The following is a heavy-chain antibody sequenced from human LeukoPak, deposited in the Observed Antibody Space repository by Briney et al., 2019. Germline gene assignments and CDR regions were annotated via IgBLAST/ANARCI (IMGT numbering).Heavy chain of an antibody. CDR2: IYYSGST. V-gene: IGHV4-39*01. J-gene: IGHJ4*02. D-gene: IGHD3-10*01. CDR1: GGSISSYY. CDR3: ARLHYGSGSSLLFDY. Sequence: PSETLSLTCTVSGGSISSYYWGWIRQPPGKGLEWIGSIYYSGSTYYNPSLKSRVTISVDTSKNQFSLELSSVTAADTAVYYCARLHYGSGSSLLFDYWGQGTLVTVSS.